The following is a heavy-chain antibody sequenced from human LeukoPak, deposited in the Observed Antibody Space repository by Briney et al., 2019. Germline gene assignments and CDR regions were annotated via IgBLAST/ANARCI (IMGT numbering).Heavy chain of an antibody. CDR3: AREDSSSWGPFDY. CDR1: GGSFSGYY. V-gene: IGHV4-59*10. Sequence: PSETLSLTCAVYGGSFSGYYWSWIRQPAGKGLEWIGRIYTSGSTDYNPSLKSRITMSIDTSKNHFSLKLSSVTAADTGVYFCAREDSSSWGPFDYWGQGTLVTVSS. CDR2: IYTSGST. J-gene: IGHJ4*02. D-gene: IGHD6-6*01.